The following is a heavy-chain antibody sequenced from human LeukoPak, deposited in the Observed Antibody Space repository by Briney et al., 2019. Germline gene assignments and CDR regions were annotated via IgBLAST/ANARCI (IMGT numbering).Heavy chain of an antibody. CDR2: IYTSGST. D-gene: IGHD6-19*01. V-gene: IGHV4-61*02. CDR1: GGSISSGSYY. J-gene: IGHJ3*02. CDR3: SKSGRAVAGTLVSFDI. Sequence: PSQTLSLTCTVSGGSISSGSYYWSWIRQPAGTGLEWLGRIYTSGSTNYNPSLKSRVTISVDTSKNQFSLKLSSVTAADTAVYSWSKSGRAVAGTLVSFDIWGQGTMVTVSS.